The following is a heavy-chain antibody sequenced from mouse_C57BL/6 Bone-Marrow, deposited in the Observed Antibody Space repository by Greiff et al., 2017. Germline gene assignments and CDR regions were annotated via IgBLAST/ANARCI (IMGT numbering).Heavy chain of an antibody. CDR1: GYTFTSYG. J-gene: IGHJ3*01. D-gene: IGHD2-1*01. Sequence: QVQLQQSGAELARPGASVKLSCKASGYTFTSYGISWVKQRTGQGLEWIGEIYPRSGNTYYNEKFKGKATLTADKSSSTAYMELRSLTSEASAVYFRARRRDYGNPWFAYWGQGTLVTVSA. CDR2: IYPRSGNT. CDR3: ARRRDYGNPWFAY. V-gene: IGHV1-81*01.